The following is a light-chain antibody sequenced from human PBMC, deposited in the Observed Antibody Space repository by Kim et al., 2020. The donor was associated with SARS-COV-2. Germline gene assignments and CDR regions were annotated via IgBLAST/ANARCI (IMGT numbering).Light chain of an antibody. V-gene: IGLV3-1*01. CDR2: QDS. Sequence: SYELTQPPSVSVSPGQTASITCSGDKLGDKYACWYQQEPGQSPVLVIYQDSKRPSGIPERFSGSNSGNTATLTISGTQAMDEADYYCQAWDSSTYYVFGTGTKVTVL. J-gene: IGLJ1*01. CDR1: KLGDKY. CDR3: QAWDSSTYYV.